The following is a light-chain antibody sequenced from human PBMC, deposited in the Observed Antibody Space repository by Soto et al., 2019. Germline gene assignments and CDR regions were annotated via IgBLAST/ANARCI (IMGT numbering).Light chain of an antibody. Sequence: SVLCQPGSVCGSRGQSITIYCTGTNSDVGGYNYVSWYQQHPGKAPKLRIYDVSNRPSAVSNRFSGSKSGNTAFLTISELQAENEADYYCSSYTSISTLGVFGTGTKVTVI. CDR3: SSYTSISTLGV. CDR1: NSDVGGYNY. J-gene: IGLJ1*01. V-gene: IGLV2-14*01. CDR2: DVS.